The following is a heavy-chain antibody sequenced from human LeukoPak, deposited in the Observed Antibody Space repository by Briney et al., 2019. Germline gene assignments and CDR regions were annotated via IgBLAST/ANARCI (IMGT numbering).Heavy chain of an antibody. J-gene: IGHJ4*02. CDR2: INHGGST. V-gene: IGHV4-38-2*02. CDR3: ARHTGGRPQYYGSGRFYRLEYFDY. CDR1: GYSISSGYY. Sequence: SETLSLTCTVSGYSISSGYYWSWIRQPPGKGLEWIGEINHGGSTYYNPSLKSRVTISVDTSKNQFSLKLSSVTAADTAVYYCARHTGGRPQYYGSGRFYRLEYFDYWGQGTLVTVSS. D-gene: IGHD3-10*01.